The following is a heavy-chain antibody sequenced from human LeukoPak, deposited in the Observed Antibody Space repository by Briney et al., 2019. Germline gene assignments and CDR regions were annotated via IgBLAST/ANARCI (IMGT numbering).Heavy chain of an antibody. V-gene: IGHV3-9*01. CDR1: GFTFDDYA. D-gene: IGHD3-22*01. CDR3: AKDMTHYYDSSGQTYFDY. CDR2: ISWNSGSI. Sequence: PGGSLRLSCAASGFTFDDYAMHWVRQAPGKGLEWVSGISWNSGSIGYADSVKGRFTISRDNAKNSLYLQMNSLRAEDTALYYCAKDMTHYYDSSGQTYFDYWGQGTLVTVSS. J-gene: IGHJ4*02.